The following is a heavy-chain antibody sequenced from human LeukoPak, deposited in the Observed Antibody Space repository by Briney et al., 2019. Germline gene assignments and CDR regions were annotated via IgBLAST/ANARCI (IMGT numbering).Heavy chain of an antibody. CDR2: ISAYNGNT. CDR1: GYTFTSYG. CDR3: ARKRQYCSSTSCEGVYNWFDP. D-gene: IGHD2-2*01. J-gene: IGHJ5*02. Sequence: ASVKVSCKASGYTFTSYGISWVRQAPGQGLEWMGWISAYNGNTNYAQKLQGRVTMTTDTSTSTAYMELRSLRSDDTAVYYCARKRQYCSSTSCEGVYNWFDPWGQGTLVTVSS. V-gene: IGHV1-18*01.